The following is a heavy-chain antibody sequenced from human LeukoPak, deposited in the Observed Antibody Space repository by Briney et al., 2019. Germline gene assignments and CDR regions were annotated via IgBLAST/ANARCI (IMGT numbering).Heavy chain of an antibody. CDR2: ISGSGGNT. D-gene: IGHD2-8*01. Sequence: AGGSLRLSCATSGFTFSNYAMNWVRQAPGKGLEWVSDISGSGGNTYYADSVKGRFTISRDNSKNTLYLQMNSLRAEDTAVYYCAKGERYCIDGACYRDYWGQGTLVAVSS. CDR1: GFTFSNYA. CDR3: AKGERYCIDGACYRDY. V-gene: IGHV3-23*01. J-gene: IGHJ4*02.